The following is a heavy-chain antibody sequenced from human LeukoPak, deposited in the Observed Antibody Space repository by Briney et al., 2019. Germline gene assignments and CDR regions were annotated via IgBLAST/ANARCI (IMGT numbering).Heavy chain of an antibody. Sequence: GGSLRLSCAASGFXFSSYSINWVRQAPGKGLEWVSSISSSSSYIYYADSVKGRFTISRDNAKNSLYLQMNSLRAEDTAVYYCARDGGTAMVTIRTFDPWGQGTLVTVSS. CDR1: GFXFSSYS. J-gene: IGHJ5*02. CDR3: ARDGGTAMVTIRTFDP. V-gene: IGHV3-21*01. D-gene: IGHD5-18*01. CDR2: ISSSSSYI.